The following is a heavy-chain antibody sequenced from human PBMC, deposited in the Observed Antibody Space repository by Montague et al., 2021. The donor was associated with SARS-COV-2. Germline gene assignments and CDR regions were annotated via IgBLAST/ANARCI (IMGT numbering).Heavy chain of an antibody. CDR1: GFSFSGYA. Sequence: SLRLSCAASGFSFSGYAMNWVRQAPGKGLEWVSVIYGGGAYTHYADSVKGRFTISRDDSKATVFLQMNGLRSDDTAMYYCAKGSTGLWGQGTLVTVSS. D-gene: IGHD1-1*01. CDR3: AKGSTGL. CDR2: IYGGGAYT. J-gene: IGHJ4*02. V-gene: IGHV3-23*03.